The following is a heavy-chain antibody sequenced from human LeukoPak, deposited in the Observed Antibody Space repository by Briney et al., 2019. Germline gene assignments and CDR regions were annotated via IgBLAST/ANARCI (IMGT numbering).Heavy chain of an antibody. CDR2: IDDSGST. J-gene: IGHJ4*02. Sequence: PSETLSLTCAVYGGSFSGHYWTWIRQPPGKGLEWVGEIDDSGSTNYSPSLKSRVTMSVDTSKNQFSLKLNSVTAADTAVYYCARRPLLGEIDYWGRGTLVTVSS. D-gene: IGHD3-16*01. CDR1: GGSFSGHY. CDR3: ARRPLLGEIDY. V-gene: IGHV4-34*01.